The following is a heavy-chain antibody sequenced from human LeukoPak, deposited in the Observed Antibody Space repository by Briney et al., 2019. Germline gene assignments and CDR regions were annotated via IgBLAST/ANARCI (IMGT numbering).Heavy chain of an antibody. CDR1: GFTFSSYS. CDR2: ISSSSSTI. D-gene: IGHD3-10*01. V-gene: IGHV3-48*02. J-gene: IGHJ6*02. Sequence: GGSLRLSCAASGFTFSSYSMNWVRQAPGKGLEWVSYISSSSSTIYYADSVKGRFNISRDNAKNSLYLQMNSLRDEDTAVYYCARGLAGSGSNYYYYGMDVWGQGTTVTVSS. CDR3: ARGLAGSGSNYYYYGMDV.